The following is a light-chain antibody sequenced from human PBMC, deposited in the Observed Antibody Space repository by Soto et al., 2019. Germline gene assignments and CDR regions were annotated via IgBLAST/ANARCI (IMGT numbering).Light chain of an antibody. CDR3: QHYNSYSEA. J-gene: IGKJ1*01. V-gene: IGKV1-5*03. CDR2: KAS. Sequence: DIQMTQSPSTLSGSVGDRVTMTCRASQTISSWLAWYQQKPGKAPKLLIYKASTLKSGVPSRLSGSGSGTEFTLTISSLQPDDFATYYCQHYNSYSEAFGQGTKGDIK. CDR1: QTISSW.